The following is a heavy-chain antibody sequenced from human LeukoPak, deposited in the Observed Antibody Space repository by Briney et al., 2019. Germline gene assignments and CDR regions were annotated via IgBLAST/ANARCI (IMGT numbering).Heavy chain of an antibody. V-gene: IGHV1-2*02. CDR3: ARDATYSSSWIDY. J-gene: IGHJ4*02. Sequence: ASVKDSCKASGYTFTSYGISWVRQAPGQGLGWMGWINPNSGGTNYAQKFQGRVTMTRDTSISTAYMELSRLRSDDTAVYYCARDATYSSSWIDYWGQGTLVTVSS. D-gene: IGHD6-13*01. CDR1: GYTFTSYG. CDR2: INPNSGGT.